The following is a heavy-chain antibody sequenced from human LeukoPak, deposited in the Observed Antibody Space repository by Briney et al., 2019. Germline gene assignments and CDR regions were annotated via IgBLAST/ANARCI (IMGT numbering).Heavy chain of an antibody. CDR2: IFYTGFT. CDR1: DGSISDSY. D-gene: IGHD4-23*01. V-gene: IGHV4-59*01. Sequence: PETLSLTYTVSDGSISDSYWSWIRQSPGNGLEWIGYIFYTGFTHYNPSLESRVTISVDTSKNQFSLRLNSVTAADTAVYYCARDAYGGNSWGWFDPWGQGTLVTVSS. CDR3: ARDAYGGNSWGWFDP. J-gene: IGHJ5*02.